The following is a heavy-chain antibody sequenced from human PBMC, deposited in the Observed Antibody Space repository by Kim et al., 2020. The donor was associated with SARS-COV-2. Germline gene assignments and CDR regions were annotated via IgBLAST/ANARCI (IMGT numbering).Heavy chain of an antibody. CDR2: IYPGDSDT. CDR1: GYSFTSYW. J-gene: IGHJ3*02. D-gene: IGHD2-2*01. CDR3: ARRANYCSSTSCYFYDSSGYQVPDAFDI. Sequence: GESLKISCKGSGYSFTSYWIGWVRQMPGKGLEWMGIIYPGDSDTRYSPSFQGQVTISADKSISTAYLQWSSLKASDTAMYYCARRANYCSSTSCYFYDSSGYQVPDAFDIWGQGTMVTVSS. V-gene: IGHV5-51*01.